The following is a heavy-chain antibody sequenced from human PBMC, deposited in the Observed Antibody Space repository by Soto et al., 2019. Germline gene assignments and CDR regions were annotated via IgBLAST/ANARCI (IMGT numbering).Heavy chain of an antibody. CDR2: ISHSGST. CDR1: GGSISSAAYY. J-gene: IGHJ4*02. Sequence: QVQLQESGPGLVKPSQTLSLTCTVSGGSISSAAYYWSWIRQHPGKGLEWIGYISHSGSTYYNPSLKSRVVILVDSSKNQFSLSLTSVTAADTAVYYCAREYTYGSYTFDCWGQGALVTVSS. V-gene: IGHV4-31*03. D-gene: IGHD4-17*01. CDR3: AREYTYGSYTFDC.